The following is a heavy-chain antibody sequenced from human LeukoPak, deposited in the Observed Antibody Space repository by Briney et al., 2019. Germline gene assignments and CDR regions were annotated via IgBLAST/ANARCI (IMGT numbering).Heavy chain of an antibody. J-gene: IGHJ4*02. Sequence: PGGSLRLSCAVSGFTFSSYSMNWVRQAPGKGLEWLSSISSSSSYISYADSVKGRFTVSRDNAKNSLYLQMNTLRAEDTAVYYCARRAGAYSHPYDYWGQGTLVTVSS. CDR2: ISSSSSYI. CDR3: ARRAGAYSHPYDY. V-gene: IGHV3-21*01. D-gene: IGHD4/OR15-4a*01. CDR1: GFTFSSYS.